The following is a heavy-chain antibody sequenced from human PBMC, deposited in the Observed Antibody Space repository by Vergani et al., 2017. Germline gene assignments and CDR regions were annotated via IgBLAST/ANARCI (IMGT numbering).Heavy chain of an antibody. D-gene: IGHD5-18*01. Sequence: QVQLVESGGGVVQPGRSLRLSCAASGFTFSSYGMHWVRQAPGKGLEWVAVISYDGSNKYYADSVKGRFTISRDNSKNTLYLQMNSLRAEDTAVYYCAKNQVSQLWLRKTYGMDVWGQGTTVTVSS. CDR3: AKNQVSQLWLRKTYGMDV. V-gene: IGHV3-30*18. CDR1: GFTFSSYG. CDR2: ISYDGSNK. J-gene: IGHJ6*02.